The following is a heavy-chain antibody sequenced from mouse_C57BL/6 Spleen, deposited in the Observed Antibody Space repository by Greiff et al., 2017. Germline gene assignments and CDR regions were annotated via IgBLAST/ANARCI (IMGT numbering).Heavy chain of an antibody. Sequence: QVQLQQSGPELVKPGASVKISCKASGYAFSSSWMNWVKQRPGKGLEWIGRIYPGAGDTNYNGKFKGKATLTADKSSSTAYMQLSSLTSEDSAVYFCARSDYGSSYAWFAYWGQGTLVTVSA. CDR1: GYAFSSSW. J-gene: IGHJ3*01. V-gene: IGHV1-82*01. CDR2: IYPGAGDT. D-gene: IGHD1-1*01. CDR3: ARSDYGSSYAWFAY.